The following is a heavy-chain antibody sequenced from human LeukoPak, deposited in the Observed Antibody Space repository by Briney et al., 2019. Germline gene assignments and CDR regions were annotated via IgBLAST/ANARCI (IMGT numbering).Heavy chain of an antibody. V-gene: IGHV3-9*01. D-gene: IGHD6-25*01. CDR2: IGWNSGSI. CDR1: GFTFDDYA. CDR3: ARDGTPIYSTGWVYMDV. Sequence: GGSLRLSCVASGFTFDDYAMHWVRQAPGKGLEWVSGIGWNSGSIGYADSVKGRFTICRENAKTSLYLQMNSLRGEDTAVYYCARDGTPIYSTGWVYMDVWGKGTTVTISS. J-gene: IGHJ6*03.